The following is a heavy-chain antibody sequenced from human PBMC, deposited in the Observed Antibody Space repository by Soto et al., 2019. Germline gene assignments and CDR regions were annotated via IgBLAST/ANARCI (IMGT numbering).Heavy chain of an antibody. CDR2: ISYSGKT. D-gene: IGHD2-15*01. Sequence: QVQLQESGPGLVKPSETLSLTCSVSGEPINSNSHYWAWIRQSPGKTLEWIGHISYSGKTDLNPXPXXXXXXXXXXXXXXXXLRLTSVTAADTAVYYCARALGGRTLSWFYFYNWGQGALVTVAS. CDR3: ARALGGRTLSWFYFYN. J-gene: IGHJ4*02. CDR1: GEPINSNSHY. V-gene: IGHV4-61*05.